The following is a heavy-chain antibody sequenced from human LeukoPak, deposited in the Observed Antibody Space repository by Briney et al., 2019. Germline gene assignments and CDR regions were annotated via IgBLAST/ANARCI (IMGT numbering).Heavy chain of an antibody. CDR2: ISGSGGST. V-gene: IGHV3-23*01. Sequence: PGGSLRLSCAASGLTFSSYAMSWVRQAPGKGLEWVSAISGSGGSTYYADSVKGRFTISRDNSENTLYLQMNSLRAEDTAVYYCAEDRGYCSSGSCYYFDYWGQGTLVTVSS. CDR3: AEDRGYCSSGSCYYFDY. J-gene: IGHJ4*02. CDR1: GLTFSSYA. D-gene: IGHD2-15*01.